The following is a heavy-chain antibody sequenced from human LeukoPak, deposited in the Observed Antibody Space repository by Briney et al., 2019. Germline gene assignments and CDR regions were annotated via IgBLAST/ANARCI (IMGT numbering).Heavy chain of an antibody. Sequence: SETLSLTCTVSGGSIRSYFWSWIRQPPGKGLECIGYIYYSDSTNYNPSIKSRVTVSVDTSKNQFSLKLSSVSAADTAVYYCARFPGSAEYRHYYYMDVWGKGTTVTVSS. V-gene: IGHV4-59*01. CDR2: IYYSDST. D-gene: IGHD2-15*01. CDR3: ARFPGSAEYRHYYYMDV. J-gene: IGHJ6*03. CDR1: GGSIRSYF.